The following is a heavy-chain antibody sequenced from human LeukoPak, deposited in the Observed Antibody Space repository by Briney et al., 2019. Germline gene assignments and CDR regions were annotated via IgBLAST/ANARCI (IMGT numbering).Heavy chain of an antibody. CDR2: ISYDGNNK. J-gene: IGHJ4*02. CDR3: AKGPLRGTAAAIDY. D-gene: IGHD2-2*01. V-gene: IGHV3-30-3*01. Sequence: PGRSLRLSCAASGFTFSNYVMHWVRQAPGKGLEWVALISYDGNNKDYADSVKGRFTISRDISTDTLWLQMDSLRTEDTAVYYCAKGPLRGTAAAIDYWGQGTLVTVSS. CDR1: GFTFSNYV.